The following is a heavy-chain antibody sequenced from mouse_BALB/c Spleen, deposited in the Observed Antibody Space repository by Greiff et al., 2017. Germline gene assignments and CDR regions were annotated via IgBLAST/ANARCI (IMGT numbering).Heavy chain of an antibody. CDR3: TRSQDLRLPYYVDY. CDR1: GYTFTSYW. V-gene: IGHV1-69*02. CDR2: IYPSDSYT. J-gene: IGHJ2*01. Sequence: QVQLQQPGAELVRPGASVKLSCKASGYTFTSYWINWVKQRPGQGLEWIGNIYPSDSYTNYNQKFKDKATLTVDKSSSTAYMQLSSPTSEDSAVYYCTRSQDLRLPYYVDYWGQGTTLTVSS. D-gene: IGHD1-2*01.